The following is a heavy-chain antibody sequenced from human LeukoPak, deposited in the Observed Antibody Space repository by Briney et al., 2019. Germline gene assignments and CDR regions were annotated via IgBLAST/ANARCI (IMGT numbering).Heavy chain of an antibody. CDR2: IKQDGSEK. V-gene: IGHV3-7*04. Sequence: PGGCPSPSCAPFGSTFSSNSMSWLRQAPGKGLEWVANIKQDGSEKYYVDSVKGRFTISRDNAKNSLYLQMNSLRVEDTAVYYCGRGNFPHCSGDCFDSWGQGTGVTVSS. CDR3: GRGNFPHCSGDCFDS. J-gene: IGHJ4*02. D-gene: IGHD2-21*02. CDR1: GSTFSSNS.